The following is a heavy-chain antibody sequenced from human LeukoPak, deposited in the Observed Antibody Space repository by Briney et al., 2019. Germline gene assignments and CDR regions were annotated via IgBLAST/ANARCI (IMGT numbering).Heavy chain of an antibody. CDR1: GFTFSSYA. Sequence: GGSLRLSCAASGFTFSSYAMSWVRQAPGKGLEWVSAISGSGGSTYYADSVKGRFTISRDNSKNTLYLQMNSLRAEDTAVYYCATRGGYCTNGVCFPRWGQGTLVTVSS. J-gene: IGHJ4*02. V-gene: IGHV3-23*01. CDR3: ATRGGYCTNGVCFPR. CDR2: ISGSGGST. D-gene: IGHD2-8*01.